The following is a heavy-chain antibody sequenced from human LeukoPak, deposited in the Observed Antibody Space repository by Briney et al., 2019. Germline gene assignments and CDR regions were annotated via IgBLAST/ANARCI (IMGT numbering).Heavy chain of an antibody. CDR2: VRSKAYGGTT. Sequence: GRSLGLSCTASGFTFGDYAMSWVRQAPGKGLEWVGFVRSKAYGGTTEYAASVKGRFTISRDDSKSIAYLQMNSLKTEDTAVYYCTRDLGYSSSSFGMDVWGQGTTVTVSS. CDR1: GFTFGDYA. D-gene: IGHD6-6*01. J-gene: IGHJ6*02. V-gene: IGHV3-49*04. CDR3: TRDLGYSSSSFGMDV.